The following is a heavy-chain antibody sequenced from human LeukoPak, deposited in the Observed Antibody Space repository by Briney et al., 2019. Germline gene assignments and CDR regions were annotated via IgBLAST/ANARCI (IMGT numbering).Heavy chain of an antibody. Sequence: GGSLRLSCAASGFTVSSNYMSWVRQAPGKGLEWVSVIYSGGSTYYADSVKGRFTISRDNSKNTLYLQMNSLRAEDTAVYYCARESTVRSHYFDYWGHGAPGTASS. CDR2: IYSGGST. CDR1: GFTVSSNY. D-gene: IGHD1-26*01. J-gene: IGHJ4*03. V-gene: IGHV3-53*01. CDR3: ARESTVRSHYFDY.